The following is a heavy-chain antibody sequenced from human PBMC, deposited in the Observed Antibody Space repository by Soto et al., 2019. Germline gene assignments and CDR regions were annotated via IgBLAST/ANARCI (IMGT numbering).Heavy chain of an antibody. Sequence: QVQLPESGPGPVKPSQTLSLTCTVPGCSISNGDYYWSWIRQHPGKGLEWIGHLYNSGSTHYNPSLKTRVTISVDTSQNQFSLKLNSVTAADTAVYYCARVSYSSYPRYYHYGMDVWGQGTTVTVSS. CDR1: GCSISNGDYY. CDR2: LYNSGST. CDR3: ARVSYSSYPRYYHYGMDV. V-gene: IGHV4-31*03. D-gene: IGHD6-6*01. J-gene: IGHJ6*02.